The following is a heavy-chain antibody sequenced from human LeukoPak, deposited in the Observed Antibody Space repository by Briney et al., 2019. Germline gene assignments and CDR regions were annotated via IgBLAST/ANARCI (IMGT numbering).Heavy chain of an antibody. CDR2: ISYDGTNK. D-gene: IGHD2-2*01. CDR3: ARDSTQSVVPAGS. J-gene: IGHJ5*02. V-gene: IGHV3-30*03. Sequence: GGSLRLSCAASGFTFSHFGMHWVRQAPGKGLEWVAIISYDGTNKYYADSVKGRFTISRDNSKNTLYLQMNSLRAEDTAVYYCARDSTQSVVPAGSWGQGTLVTVSS. CDR1: GFTFSHFG.